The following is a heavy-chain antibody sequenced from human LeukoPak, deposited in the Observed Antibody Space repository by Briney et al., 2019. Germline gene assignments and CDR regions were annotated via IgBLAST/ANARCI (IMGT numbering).Heavy chain of an antibody. CDR2: ISSGSSYI. V-gene: IGHV3-21*01. CDR1: GFTFSSYS. J-gene: IGHJ3*02. Sequence: GGSLRLSCAASGFTFSSYSMNWVRQAPGKGLEWVSSISSGSSYIYYADSVKGRSTISRDNAKNSLYLQMNSLRAEDTAVYYCARALPSPLYSGSYADAFDIWGQGTMVTVSS. D-gene: IGHD1-26*01. CDR3: ARALPSPLYSGSYADAFDI.